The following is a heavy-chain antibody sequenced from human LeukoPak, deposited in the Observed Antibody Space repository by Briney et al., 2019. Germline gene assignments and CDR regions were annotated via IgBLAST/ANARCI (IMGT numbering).Heavy chain of an antibody. Sequence: PGGSLRLSCAASGFTFSSYAMSWVRQAPGKGLEWVSAISGSGGSTYYADSVKGRFTISRDNSKNTLYLQMNSLRAEDTAVYYCARDLGDYYDSSGYSDYWGQGTLVTVSS. V-gene: IGHV3-23*01. CDR1: GFTFSSYA. J-gene: IGHJ4*02. D-gene: IGHD3-22*01. CDR2: ISGSGGST. CDR3: ARDLGDYYDSSGYSDY.